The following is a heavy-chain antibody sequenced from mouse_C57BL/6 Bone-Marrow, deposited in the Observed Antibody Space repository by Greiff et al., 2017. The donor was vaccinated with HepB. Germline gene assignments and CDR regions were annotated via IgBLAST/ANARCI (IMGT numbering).Heavy chain of an antibody. CDR1: GFSFTSYG. D-gene: IGHD1-1*01. CDR2: IWSGGST. V-gene: IGHV2-4*01. CDR3: AKPYLSTTGGRLDY. J-gene: IGHJ4*01. Sequence: VQLQQSGPGLVQPSQSLSITCTVSGFSFTSYGVHWVRQPPGKGLEWVGVIWSGGSTDYNAAFISRLSISKDNSKSQVFFKMKSLQADDTAIYHSAKPYLSTTGGRLDYLGQGNSVTVAS.